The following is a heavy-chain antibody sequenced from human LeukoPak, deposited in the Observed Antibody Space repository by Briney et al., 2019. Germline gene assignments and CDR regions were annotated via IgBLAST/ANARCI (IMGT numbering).Heavy chain of an antibody. Sequence: SETLSLTCAVYGGSFSGYYWSWIRQPPGEGLEWIGEINHSGSTNYNPSLKSRVTISVDTSKNQFSLKLSSVTAADTAVYYCARGHPIVGATTCYAFDIWGQGTMVTVSS. V-gene: IGHV4-34*01. CDR3: ARGHPIVGATTCYAFDI. CDR2: INHSGST. D-gene: IGHD1-26*01. CDR1: GGSFSGYY. J-gene: IGHJ3*02.